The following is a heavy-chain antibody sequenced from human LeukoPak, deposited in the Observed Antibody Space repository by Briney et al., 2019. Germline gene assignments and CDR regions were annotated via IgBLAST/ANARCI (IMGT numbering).Heavy chain of an antibody. CDR1: GXSISSSSDY. V-gene: IGHV4-39*01. J-gene: IGHJ4*02. Sequence: SETLSLTCTVSGXSISSSSDYWGWIRQPPGKGLEWIGSIYYSGSTYYDPSLKSRVTISVDTSKNQFSLKLSSVTAADTAVYYCARLTIYASGEDSWGQGTLVTVSS. D-gene: IGHD2/OR15-2a*01. CDR3: ARLTIYASGEDS. CDR2: IYYSGST.